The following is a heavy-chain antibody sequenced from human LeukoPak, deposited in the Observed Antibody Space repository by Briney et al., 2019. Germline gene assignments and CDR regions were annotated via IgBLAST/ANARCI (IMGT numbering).Heavy chain of an antibody. Sequence: GGSLRLSCVAPGFTFSSYEMNWVRQAPGKGLEWVSYISSSGNTIYYADSVKGRFTISRDNAKNSLYLQMNSLSAEDTAVYYCAADSTSYYVFDYWGQGTLVTVSS. J-gene: IGHJ4*02. CDR2: ISSSGNTI. V-gene: IGHV3-48*03. D-gene: IGHD3-22*01. CDR1: GFTFSSYE. CDR3: AADSTSYYVFDY.